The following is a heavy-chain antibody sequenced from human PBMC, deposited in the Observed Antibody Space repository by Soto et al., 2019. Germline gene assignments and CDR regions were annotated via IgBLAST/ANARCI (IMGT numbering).Heavy chain of an antibody. CDR1: GFTFSSYA. D-gene: IGHD5-12*01. J-gene: IGHJ3*02. Sequence: GGSLRLSCAASGFTFSSYAMSWVRQAPGKGLEWVGRIKSKTDGGTTDYAAPVKGRFTISRDDSKNTLYLQMNSLKTEDTAVYYCTTDGYDNAFDIWGQGTMVTVSS. CDR2: IKSKTDGGTT. CDR3: TTDGYDNAFDI. V-gene: IGHV3-15*01.